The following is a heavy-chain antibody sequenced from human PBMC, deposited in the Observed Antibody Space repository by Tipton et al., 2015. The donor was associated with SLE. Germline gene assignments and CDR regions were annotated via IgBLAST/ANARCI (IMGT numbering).Heavy chain of an antibody. J-gene: IGHJ4*02. CDR2: VYYSGST. D-gene: IGHD6-6*01. CDR1: SGSISSSNYY. CDR3: AREKYSSSSFDY. Sequence: TLSLTCTVSSGSISSSNYYWGWIRQPPGRGLEWIGSVYYSGSTYYNPSLKSRVTISVDTSNNQFSLKLSSVTAADTAVYYCAREKYSSSSFDYWGQGTLVTVSS. V-gene: IGHV4-39*07.